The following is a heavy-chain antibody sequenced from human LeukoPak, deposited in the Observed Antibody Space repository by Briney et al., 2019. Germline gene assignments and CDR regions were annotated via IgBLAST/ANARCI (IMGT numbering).Heavy chain of an antibody. CDR2: INHSGST. D-gene: IGHD6-19*01. J-gene: IGHJ4*02. CDR3: ARAPGYSSGWYGARGTSRYFDY. V-gene: IGHV4-34*01. Sequence: SETLSLTCAVYGGSFSGYYWSWIRQPPGKGLEWIGEINHSGSTNYHPSLKSRVTISVDTSKNQFSLKLSSVTAADTAVYYCARAPGYSSGWYGARGTSRYFDYWGQGTLVTVSS. CDR1: GGSFSGYY.